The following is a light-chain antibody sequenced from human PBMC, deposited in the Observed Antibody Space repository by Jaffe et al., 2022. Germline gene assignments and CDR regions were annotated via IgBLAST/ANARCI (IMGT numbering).Light chain of an antibody. J-gene: IGKJ2*01. CDR3: LQYNTWPDT. V-gene: IGKV3-15*01. CDR1: QSVGSD. Sequence: EIVMTQSPATLSVSPGESATLSCRASQSVGSDLAWYQQKPGQAPRLLVYGASTRVTAIPGRFSGSGSGTEFTLTISSLQSEDFAVYYCLQYNTWPDTFGQGTKVQIK. CDR2: GAS.